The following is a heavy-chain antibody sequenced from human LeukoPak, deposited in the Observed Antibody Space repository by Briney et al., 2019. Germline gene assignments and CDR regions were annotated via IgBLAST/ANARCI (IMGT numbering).Heavy chain of an antibody. D-gene: IGHD3-9*01. CDR1: GGSITSSY. CDR3: ARGRYSAGDNWFDP. Sequence: AETLSLTCTVSGGSITSSYWSWIRQSPGKGLEWVGYIHYTGSTSYNPSLKSRVTMLIDTSKNQFSLKLSSVTAADTAVYYCARGRYSAGDNWFDPWGQGTLVTVSS. CDR2: IHYTGST. J-gene: IGHJ5*02. V-gene: IGHV4-59*01.